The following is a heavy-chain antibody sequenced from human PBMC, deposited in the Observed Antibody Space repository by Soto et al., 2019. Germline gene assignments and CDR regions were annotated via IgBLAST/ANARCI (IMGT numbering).Heavy chain of an antibody. V-gene: IGHV4-61*01. CDR3: ARDQGVAVAVFDY. Sequence: QVQLQESGPGLVKPSETLSPTCTVSGGSVTSSSYYWSWIRQPPGKGLEWIGYIYNSGNTNYNPSLKSRVTISVDTSKTQISLKLTSVTAADTAVYYCARDQGVAVAVFDYWGQGTLVTVSS. J-gene: IGHJ4*02. CDR1: GGSVTSSSYY. D-gene: IGHD6-19*01. CDR2: IYNSGNT.